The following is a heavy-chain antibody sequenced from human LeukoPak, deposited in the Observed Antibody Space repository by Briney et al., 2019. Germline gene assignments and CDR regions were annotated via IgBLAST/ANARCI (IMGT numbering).Heavy chain of an antibody. J-gene: IGHJ5*02. D-gene: IGHD1-26*01. CDR1: GFTVSSNY. V-gene: IGHV3-21*01. CDR2: ISSSSSYI. Sequence: GGSLRLSCAASGFTVSSNYMSWVRQAPGKGLEWVSSISSSSSYIYYADSVKGRFTISRDNAKNSLYLQMNSLRAEDTAVYYCATDSGSYQGAWGQGTLVTVSS. CDR3: ATDSGSYQGA.